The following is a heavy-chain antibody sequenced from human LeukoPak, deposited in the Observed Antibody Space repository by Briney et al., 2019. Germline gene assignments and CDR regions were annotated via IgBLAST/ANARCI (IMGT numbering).Heavy chain of an antibody. Sequence: GGSLRLSCAASGFTFSSYSMNWVRQAPGKGLEWVSSISSSSSYIYYADSVKGRFTISRDNAKNSLYLQMNSLRAEDTAVYYCARDRSHGSSWSPYYFDYWGQGTLVTVSS. CDR2: ISSSSSYI. D-gene: IGHD6-13*01. J-gene: IGHJ4*02. CDR1: GFTFSSYS. CDR3: ARDRSHGSSWSPYYFDY. V-gene: IGHV3-21*01.